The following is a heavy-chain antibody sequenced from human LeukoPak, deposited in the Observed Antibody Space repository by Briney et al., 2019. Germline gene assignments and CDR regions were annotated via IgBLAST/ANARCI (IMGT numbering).Heavy chain of an antibody. CDR2: ISSSGSTI. D-gene: IGHD6-19*01. V-gene: IGHV3-11*01. J-gene: IGHJ4*02. Sequence: GGSLRLSCAACGVTFGDYYMSWIRQAPGKGLEWVSYISSSGSTIYYADSVKGRFTISRDNAKNSLYLQMNSLRAEDTAVYYCARDKRSSGWYDSGEWYFDYWGQGTLVTVSS. CDR1: GVTFGDYY. CDR3: ARDKRSSGWYDSGEWYFDY.